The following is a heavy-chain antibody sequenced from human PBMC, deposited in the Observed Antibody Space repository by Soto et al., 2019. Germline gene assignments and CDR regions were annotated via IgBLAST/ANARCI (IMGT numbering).Heavy chain of an antibody. CDR2: IYHSGNT. Sequence: SETLSLTCTVSGSSISSGYYWGWIRQAPGTGLEWIGSIYHSGNTFYNPSLKSRVTKSRDTSKNEFSLKLDSVTAADTAMYYCVRDGLQYYETSGYYNGPPLDYWGQGILVTVSS. J-gene: IGHJ4*02. CDR3: VRDGLQYYETSGYYNGPPLDY. CDR1: GSSISSGYY. D-gene: IGHD3-22*01. V-gene: IGHV4-38-2*02.